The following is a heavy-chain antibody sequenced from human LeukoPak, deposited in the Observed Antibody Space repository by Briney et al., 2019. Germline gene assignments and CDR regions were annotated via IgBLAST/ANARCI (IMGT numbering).Heavy chain of an antibody. CDR2: ISSSGSTR. J-gene: IGHJ4*02. CDR3: ARSRVVGTVAYFDL. D-gene: IGHD2-15*01. Sequence: PGGSLRLSCAASGFTFNSYEIDWVRQAPGKGLEWVSFISSSGSTRDYAESVKGRFTISRDNAKNSLSLQMNSLRAEDTAIYYCARSRVVGTVAYFDLWGQGTLVTVSS. V-gene: IGHV3-48*03. CDR1: GFTFNSYE.